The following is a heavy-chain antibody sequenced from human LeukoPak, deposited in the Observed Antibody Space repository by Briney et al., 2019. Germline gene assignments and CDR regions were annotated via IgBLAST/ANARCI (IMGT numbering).Heavy chain of an antibody. V-gene: IGHV3-23*01. J-gene: IGHJ4*02. CDR1: GFTFSSYA. D-gene: IGHD6-19*01. CDR2: ISGSGGST. CDR3: AKGEWLKRSLGDY. Sequence: HPGASLRLSCAASGFTFSSYAMSWVRQAPGKGLEWVSAISGSGGSTYYADSVKGRFTISRDNSKNTLYLQMNSLRAEDMAVYYCAKGEWLKRSLGDYWGQGTLVTVSS.